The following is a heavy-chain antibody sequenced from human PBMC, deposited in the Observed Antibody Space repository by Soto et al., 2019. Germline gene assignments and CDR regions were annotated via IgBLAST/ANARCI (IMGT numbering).Heavy chain of an antibody. CDR1: GGSISSGGYY. J-gene: IGHJ5*02. V-gene: IGHV4-31*03. Sequence: PSETLSLTCTVSGGSISSGGYYWSWIRQHPGKGLEWIGYIYYSGSTYYNPSLKSRVTISVDTSKNQFSLKLSSVTAADTAVYYCARDMSGLYYDSSHNWFDPWGQGTLVTVSS. CDR2: IYYSGST. D-gene: IGHD3-22*01. CDR3: ARDMSGLYYDSSHNWFDP.